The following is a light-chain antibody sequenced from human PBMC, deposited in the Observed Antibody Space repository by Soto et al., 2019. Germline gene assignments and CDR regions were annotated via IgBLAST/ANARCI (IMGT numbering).Light chain of an antibody. J-gene: IGKJ1*01. CDR1: QSVLFTSSNKNF. V-gene: IGKV4-1*01. CDR3: QQYYTTPWT. Sequence: TVMTQSPDSLAVSLGERATINCKSSQSVLFTSSNKNFLTWYQQKPGQPPKLLIYWASTRESGVPDRFSGSGSGTNFTLTISSLQAEDVAVYYCQQYYTTPWTFGQGTKVEIE. CDR2: WAS.